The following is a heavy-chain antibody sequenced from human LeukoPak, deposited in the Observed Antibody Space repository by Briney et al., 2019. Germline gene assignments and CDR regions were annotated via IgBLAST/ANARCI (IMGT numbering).Heavy chain of an antibody. D-gene: IGHD6-13*01. CDR1: GYTFTSYS. Sequence: ASVKVSCTASGYTFTSYSISWVRQAPGQGLEWMGWISAYNGNTNYAQKLQGRVTMTTDTSTSTAYMELRSLRCDDTAEYYCARGRQTAAGTVFDYWGQGTLVTVSS. J-gene: IGHJ4*02. V-gene: IGHV1-18*01. CDR3: ARGRQTAAGTVFDY. CDR2: ISAYNGNT.